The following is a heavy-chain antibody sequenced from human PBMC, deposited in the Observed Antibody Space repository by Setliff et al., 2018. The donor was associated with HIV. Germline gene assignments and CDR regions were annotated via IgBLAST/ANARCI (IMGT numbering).Heavy chain of an antibody. CDR2: IHPGDSDT. Sequence: GESLKISCKGSGYSFTSYWIGWVRQMPGKGLEWMGIIHPGDSDTRYSPSFQGQVTISADKAISTAYLQWSSLKASDTGMYYCARQGDYHILTGYYSGPHDTFDIWGQGTMVTVSS. D-gene: IGHD3-9*01. CDR3: ARQGDYHILTGYYSGPHDTFDI. V-gene: IGHV5-51*01. CDR1: GYSFTSYW. J-gene: IGHJ3*02.